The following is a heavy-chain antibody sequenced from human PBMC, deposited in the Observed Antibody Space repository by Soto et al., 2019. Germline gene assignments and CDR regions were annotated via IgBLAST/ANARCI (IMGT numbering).Heavy chain of an antibody. V-gene: IGHV4-59*01. CDR1: GGSISGYY. CDR3: ARDLWGYCGTDCYPLDV. Sequence: PSETLSLTCTVSGGSISGYYWSWIRQPPGKGLEWIGYMYKTGSTVYNPSFKSRVTISVDTSKNQFSLKLNSVTAADTAVYYCARDLWGYCGTDCYPLDVWGQGNTVTVSS. D-gene: IGHD2-21*02. CDR2: MYKTGST. J-gene: IGHJ6*02.